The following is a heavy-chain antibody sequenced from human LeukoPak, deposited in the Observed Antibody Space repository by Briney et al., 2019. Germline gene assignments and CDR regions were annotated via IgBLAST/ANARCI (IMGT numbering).Heavy chain of an antibody. J-gene: IGHJ4*02. D-gene: IGHD1-1*01. Sequence: GSLRLSCAASGFTFSSYSMNWVRQAPGQGMEWVSYISSSSSTIYYADSVKGRFTISSDNAKNSLYLQMNSLRAEDTAVYYCARGRIKLYYFDYWGQGTLVTVSS. CDR1: GFTFSSYS. CDR2: ISSSSSTI. CDR3: ARGRIKLYYFDY. V-gene: IGHV3-48*01.